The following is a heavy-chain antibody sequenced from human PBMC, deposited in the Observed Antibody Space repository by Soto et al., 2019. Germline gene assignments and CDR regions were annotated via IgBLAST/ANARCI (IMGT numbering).Heavy chain of an antibody. CDR3: TTDPNSIQLWLSPLFADYYYGMDV. J-gene: IGHJ6*02. CDR1: GFTFSNAW. V-gene: IGHV3-15*07. Sequence: GGSLRLSCAASGFTFSNAWMNWVRQAPGKGLEWVGRIKSKTDGGTTDYAAPVKGRFTISRDDSKNTLYLQMNSLKTEDTAVYYCTTDPNSIQLWLSPLFADYYYGMDVWGQGTTVTVSS. CDR2: IKSKTDGGTT. D-gene: IGHD5-18*01.